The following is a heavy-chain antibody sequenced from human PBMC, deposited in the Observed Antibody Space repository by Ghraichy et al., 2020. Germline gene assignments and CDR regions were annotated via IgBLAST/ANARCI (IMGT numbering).Heavy chain of an antibody. CDR2: IIPDGREK. V-gene: IGHV3-7*01. J-gene: IGHJ3*02. Sequence: TLSLTCAASGFTFSSYWMSWVRQPPGKGLEWVANIIPDGREKYYVDSVKGRFTISRDNAKKSLYLQMNSLRAEDTAVYYCARGDYYDRSGYYIDAFDIWGQGTMVTVSS. CDR3: ARGDYYDRSGYYIDAFDI. D-gene: IGHD3-22*01. CDR1: GFTFSSYW.